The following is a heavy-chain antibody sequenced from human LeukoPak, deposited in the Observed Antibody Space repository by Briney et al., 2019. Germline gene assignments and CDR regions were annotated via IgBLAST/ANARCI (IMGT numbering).Heavy chain of an antibody. D-gene: IGHD1/OR15-1a*01. J-gene: IGHJ4*02. CDR3: ARATGTDY. CDR1: GFTFSSYW. CDR2: IKQDGSEK. V-gene: IGHV3-7*01. Sequence: GGSLRLSCAASGFTFSSYWVSWVRQAPGKGLEWVANIKQDGSEKYYVDSVKGRFTISRDNAMNSLYLQMNSLRAEDTAVYYCARATGTDYWGQGTLVTVSS.